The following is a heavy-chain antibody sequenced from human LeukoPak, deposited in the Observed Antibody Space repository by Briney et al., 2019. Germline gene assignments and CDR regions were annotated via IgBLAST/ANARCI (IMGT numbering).Heavy chain of an antibody. CDR3: TTTYHYDSSPGSFDY. CDR1: GFTFSNAW. D-gene: IGHD3-22*01. CDR2: IKSKADGGIS. J-gene: IGHJ4*02. Sequence: GGSLRLSCAASGFTFSNAWMNWVRQAPGKGLEWVGRIKSKADGGISDYAEPVKGRFTFSRNDSKNTLYLLMNGLKTEDTAVYYCTTTYHYDSSPGSFDYWGQGTLVTVSS. V-gene: IGHV3-15*01.